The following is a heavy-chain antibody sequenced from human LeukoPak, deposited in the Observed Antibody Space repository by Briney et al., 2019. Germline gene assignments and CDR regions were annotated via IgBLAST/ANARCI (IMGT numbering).Heavy chain of an antibody. CDR3: AKAPAYCGGDCYYFY. J-gene: IGHJ4*02. V-gene: IGHV3-23*01. D-gene: IGHD2-21*02. Sequence: GGSLRLSCAASGFTFSSYAMSWVRQAPGKGLEWVSAISGSGGSTYYADSVKGRFTISRDNSKNTLYLQMNSLRAENTAVYYCAKAPAYCGGDCYYFYWGQGTLVTVSS. CDR2: ISGSGGST. CDR1: GFTFSSYA.